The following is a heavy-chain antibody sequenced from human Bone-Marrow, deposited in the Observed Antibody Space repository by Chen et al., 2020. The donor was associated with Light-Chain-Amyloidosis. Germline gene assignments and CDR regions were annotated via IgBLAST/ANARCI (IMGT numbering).Heavy chain of an antibody. J-gene: IGHJ4*02. Sequence: QLQLQESGPGLVKPSETLSLTCTVSGGCISSSSYYWGWIRQPPGKGLEWIGSIYYSGSTYYNPSLKSRVTISVDTSKNQFSLKLSSVTAADTAVYYCARDWYDYVWGSYRYPFDYWGQGTLVTFSS. CDR3: ARDWYDYVWGSYRYPFDY. V-gene: IGHV4-39*07. D-gene: IGHD3-16*02. CDR2: IYYSGST. CDR1: GGCISSSSYY.